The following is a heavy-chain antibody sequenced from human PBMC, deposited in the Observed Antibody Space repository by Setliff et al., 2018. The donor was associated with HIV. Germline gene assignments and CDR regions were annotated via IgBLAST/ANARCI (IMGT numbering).Heavy chain of an antibody. J-gene: IGHJ3*02. CDR3: ARVSTILGGAFDI. Sequence: SETLSLTCTVSGGYISSHYWSWIRQPPGKGLEWIGYVYHSGSTNYNPSLKSRVTISVDTSKKQVSLKLGSVTAADTAVYYCARVSTILGGAFDIWGPGTMVTVSS. CDR1: GGYISSHY. CDR2: VYHSGST. V-gene: IGHV4-59*11. D-gene: IGHD5-12*01.